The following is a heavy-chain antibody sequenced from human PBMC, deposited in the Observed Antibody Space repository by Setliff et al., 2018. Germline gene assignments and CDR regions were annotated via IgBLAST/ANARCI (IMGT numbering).Heavy chain of an antibody. J-gene: IGHJ4*02. CDR1: GYTFNTYS. CDR2: INTNTGNP. D-gene: IGHD6-19*01. Sequence: ASVKVSCKASGYTFNTYSMNWVRQAPGQGLEWMGWINTNTGNPTYAQKLQGRVTMTTDTSTSTAYMELRSLRSDDTAVYYCARDLSSRVAVAGTVDYWGQGTLVTVSS. CDR3: ARDLSSRVAVAGTVDY. V-gene: IGHV1-18*01.